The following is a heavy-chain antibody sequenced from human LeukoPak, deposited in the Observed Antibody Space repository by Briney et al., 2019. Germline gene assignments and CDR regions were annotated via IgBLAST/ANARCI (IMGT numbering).Heavy chain of an antibody. J-gene: IGHJ3*02. CDR2: IYYSGST. Sequence: SETLSLTCTVSGGSISSSSYYWGWIRRPPGKGLGWIGSIYYSGSTYYNPSLESRVTISVDTSKNQFSLKLSSVTAADTAVYYCARESRGGTFDIWGQGTMVTVSS. V-gene: IGHV4-39*07. D-gene: IGHD3-16*01. CDR3: ARESRGGTFDI. CDR1: GGSISSSSYY.